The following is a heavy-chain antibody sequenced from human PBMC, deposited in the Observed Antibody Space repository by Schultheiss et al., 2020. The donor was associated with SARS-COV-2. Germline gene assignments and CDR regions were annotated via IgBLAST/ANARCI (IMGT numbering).Heavy chain of an antibody. J-gene: IGHJ6*03. V-gene: IGHV4-34*01. Sequence: GSLRLSCAVYGGSFSGYYWSWIRQPPGKGLEWIGEINHSGSTNYNPSLKSRVTISVDTSKNQFSLKLSSVTAADTAVYYCARLIAAAGYYYYYYMDVWGKGTTVTVSS. CDR1: GGSFSGYY. CDR3: ARLIAAAGYYYYYYMDV. D-gene: IGHD6-13*01. CDR2: INHSGST.